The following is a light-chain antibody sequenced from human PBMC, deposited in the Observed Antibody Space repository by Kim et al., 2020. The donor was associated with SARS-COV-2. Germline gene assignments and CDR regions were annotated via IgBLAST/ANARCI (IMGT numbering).Light chain of an antibody. Sequence: TLSASVGDRVHITCRASQSISNWLAWYQQKPGKAPKLLIYKASTLESGVPLRFSGSGSGTEFTLTISSLQPDDFATYYCQQYSSYSAFGQGTKLEI. J-gene: IGKJ2*01. CDR3: QQYSSYSA. CDR1: QSISNW. V-gene: IGKV1-5*03. CDR2: KAS.